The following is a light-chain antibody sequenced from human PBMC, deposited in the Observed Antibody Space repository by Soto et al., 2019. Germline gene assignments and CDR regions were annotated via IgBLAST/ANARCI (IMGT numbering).Light chain of an antibody. J-gene: IGKJ4*01. V-gene: IGKV1D-13*01. CDR1: QDISSG. Sequence: AIQLTQSPSSLSASVGDRLTITCRASQDISSGLAWYQQKPGRAPKLLIYDASTLVSGVPSRFSGTGSGTAFTLSISSLQPEDFATYHCQQFNNYPLTFGGGTKVEIK. CDR3: QQFNNYPLT. CDR2: DAS.